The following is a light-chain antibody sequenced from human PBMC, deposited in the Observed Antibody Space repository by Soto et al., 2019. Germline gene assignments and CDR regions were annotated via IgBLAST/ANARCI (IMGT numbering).Light chain of an antibody. CDR3: MICPSNALGG. CDR1: SDINVGSYN. J-gene: IGLJ2*01. V-gene: IGLV5-37*01. CDR2: YYSDSDK. Sequence: QSVLTQPPSSSSSPGESARLTCTLPSDINVGSYNIYWYQQKPGSPPRYLLYYYSDSDKGQGSGVPSRFSGSKDASANTGILHISGLQSEDEADYYCMICPSNALGGFGGGTKLTVL.